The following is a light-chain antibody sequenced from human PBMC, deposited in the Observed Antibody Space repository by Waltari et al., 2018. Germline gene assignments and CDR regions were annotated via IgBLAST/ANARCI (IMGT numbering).Light chain of an antibody. CDR1: QGISNN. V-gene: IGKV1-NL1*01. CDR3: QHGYGTPRT. J-gene: IGKJ1*01. CDR2: KAS. Sequence: DIQMTQSPSSLSASVGDRVAITCQARQGISNNLAWYQQKPGKVPKLLIYKASTLQSGVPSRFSGSGSGTDFTLTISSLQPEDFATYYCQHGYGTPRTFGQGTKVEIK.